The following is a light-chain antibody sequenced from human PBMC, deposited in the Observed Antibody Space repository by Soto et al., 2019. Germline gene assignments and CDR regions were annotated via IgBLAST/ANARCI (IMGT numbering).Light chain of an antibody. Sequence: EIVMTQSPSTLSVSPGERATLSCRASQSVSGYLAWYQQKPGQPPKLLIYWASTRESGVPDRFSGSGSGTDFTLTISSLQSEDFAVYYCQQYNNWPITFGQGTRLEIK. J-gene: IGKJ5*01. CDR1: QSVSGY. CDR3: QQYNNWPIT. CDR2: WAS. V-gene: IGKV3-15*01.